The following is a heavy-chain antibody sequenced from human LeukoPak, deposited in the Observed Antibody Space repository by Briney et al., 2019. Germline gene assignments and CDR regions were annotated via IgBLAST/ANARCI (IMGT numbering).Heavy chain of an antibody. CDR3: ATPRIDYDILTGYYSDDAFDI. D-gene: IGHD3-9*01. Sequence: ASVKVSCKVSGYTLTELSMHWVRQAPGKGLEWMGGFDPEDGETIYAQKFQGRVTMTEDTSTDTAYMELSSLRSEDTAVYYCATPRIDYDILTGYYSDDAFDIWGQGTMVTVSS. J-gene: IGHJ3*02. CDR2: FDPEDGET. V-gene: IGHV1-24*01. CDR1: GYTLTELS.